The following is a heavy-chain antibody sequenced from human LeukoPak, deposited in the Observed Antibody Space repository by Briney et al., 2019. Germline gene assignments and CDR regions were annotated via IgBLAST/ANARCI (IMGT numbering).Heavy chain of an antibody. Sequence: PGGSLRLSCAASGFRFSTYWMSWVRQAPGKGLEWVANIKQDGSEKYFVDSVKDRLTISRDNAKNSLYLQMNSLSAEDTAVYYCARDRSITIFGVVTLWGQGTPVTVSS. CDR2: IKQDGSEK. V-gene: IGHV3-7*01. D-gene: IGHD3-3*01. CDR3: ARDRSITIFGVVTL. J-gene: IGHJ4*02. CDR1: GFRFSTYW.